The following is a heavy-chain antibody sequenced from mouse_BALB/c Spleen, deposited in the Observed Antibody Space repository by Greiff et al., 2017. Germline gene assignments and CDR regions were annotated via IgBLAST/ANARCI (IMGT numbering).Heavy chain of an antibody. CDR2: IWGGGST. J-gene: IGHJ1*01. Sequence: VMLVESGPGLVAPSQSLSITCTVSGFSLSRYSVHWVRQSPGKGLEWLGMIWGGGSTDYNSALKSRLSISKDNSKSQVFLKMNSMQTDDTAMYYCAKEAGDFDVWGAGTTVTVSS. D-gene: IGHD3-2*02. CDR3: AKEAGDFDV. CDR1: GFSLSRYS. V-gene: IGHV2-6-4*01.